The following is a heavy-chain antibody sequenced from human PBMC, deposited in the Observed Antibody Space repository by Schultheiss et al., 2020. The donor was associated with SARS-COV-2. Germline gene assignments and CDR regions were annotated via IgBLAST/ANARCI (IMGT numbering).Heavy chain of an antibody. CDR3: ARDRGVAPLWYFDY. J-gene: IGHJ4*02. CDR1: GFTFSSYG. Sequence: GGSLRLSCAASGFTFSSYGMHWVRQAPGKGLEWVSSISSSSSYIYYADSVKGRFTISRDNAKNSLYLQMNSLRAEDTAVYYCARDRGVAPLWYFDYWGQGTLVTVSS. D-gene: IGHD5-12*01. CDR2: ISSSSSYI. V-gene: IGHV3-21*01.